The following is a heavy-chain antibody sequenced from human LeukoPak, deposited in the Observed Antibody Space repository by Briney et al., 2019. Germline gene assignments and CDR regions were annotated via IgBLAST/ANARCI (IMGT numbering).Heavy chain of an antibody. J-gene: IGHJ4*02. CDR2: IYYSGST. Sequence: SETLSLTCTVSGGSISSGGYYWSWIRQHPGKGLEWIGYIYYSGSTYYKPSLKSRVTISVDTSKNQFSLKLSSVTAADTAVYYCARDRARITGTTPTLYFDYWGQGTLVTVSS. CDR3: ARDRARITGTTPTLYFDY. V-gene: IGHV4-31*03. D-gene: IGHD1-20*01. CDR1: GGSISSGGYY.